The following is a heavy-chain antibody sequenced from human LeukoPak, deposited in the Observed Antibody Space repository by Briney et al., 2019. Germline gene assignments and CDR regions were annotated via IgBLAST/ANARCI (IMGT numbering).Heavy chain of an antibody. V-gene: IGHV1-8*01. CDR3: ARDPYDGNYFFDY. Sequence: ASVKVSCKASGYTFTSYDINWVRQATGQGLEWMGWMNPNSGNTGYAQKFQGRVTMTRDTSIGTDFMELTSLISDDTAIYYCARDPYDGNYFFDYWGQGTLVTVAS. CDR2: MNPNSGNT. J-gene: IGHJ4*02. CDR1: GYTFTSYD. D-gene: IGHD3-3*01.